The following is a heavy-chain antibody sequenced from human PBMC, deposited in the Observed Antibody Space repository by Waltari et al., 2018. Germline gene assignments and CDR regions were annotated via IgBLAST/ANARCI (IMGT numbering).Heavy chain of an antibody. CDR3: ARDSARNYDYISGGHAFDI. J-gene: IGHJ3*02. D-gene: IGHD3-16*01. V-gene: IGHV3-21*02. Sequence: EVQLVESGGGLVKPGGSLRLSCAASGFTFLTYNINWVRQAPGKGLEWVSSISSTSSYIYNADSVKGRFTISRDNANNSLYLQMSSLRAEDTAIYYCARDSARNYDYISGGHAFDIWGQGTMITVSS. CDR1: GFTFLTYN. CDR2: ISSTSSYI.